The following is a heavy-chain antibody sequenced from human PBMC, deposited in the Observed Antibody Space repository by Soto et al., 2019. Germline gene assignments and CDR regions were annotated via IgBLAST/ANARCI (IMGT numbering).Heavy chain of an antibody. V-gene: IGHV3-33*01. J-gene: IGHJ4*02. Sequence: QVQLVESGGGVVQPGRSLRLSCAASGFTFSSYGMHWVRQAPGKGLEWVAVIWYDGSNKYYADSVKGRFPISRDNSKNSRYLQITGLGAGERAVFYFSSPHDAGGFDYWGQGTLVTVPS. CDR1: GFTFSSYG. CDR2: IWYDGSNK. CDR3: SSPHDAGGFDY. D-gene: IGHD2-15*01.